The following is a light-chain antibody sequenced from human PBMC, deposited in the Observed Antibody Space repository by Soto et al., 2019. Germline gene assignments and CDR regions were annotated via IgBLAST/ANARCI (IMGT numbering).Light chain of an antibody. J-gene: IGKJ3*01. CDR3: QQYGRSPGLFT. CDR2: DAS. CDR1: QRVSNTY. V-gene: IGKV3-20*01. Sequence: EIVLTQSPGTLSLSPGERAPLSCRASQRVSNTYLAWYQQKPGQAPRLLIYDASSRATGIPDRFSGSGSGTDFTLTISRLEPEDFAVYYCQQYGRSPGLFTFGPGTKVDIK.